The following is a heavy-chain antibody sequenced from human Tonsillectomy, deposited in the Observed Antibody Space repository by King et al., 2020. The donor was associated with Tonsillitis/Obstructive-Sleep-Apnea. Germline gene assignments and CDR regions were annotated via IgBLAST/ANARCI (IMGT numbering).Heavy chain of an antibody. CDR2: ISYDGSNK. Sequence: QVQLVESGGGVVQPGRSLRLSCAASGFTFSSYAMHWVRQAPGKGLEWVAVISYDGSNKFYADSVEGRFTISRDNSKNTLYLQINSLRPEDTAVYYCARDGGYSGVFTDFDYWGQGTLVTVSS. V-gene: IGHV3-30-3*01. J-gene: IGHJ4*02. CDR3: ARDGGYSGVFTDFDY. CDR1: GFTFSSYA. D-gene: IGHD1-26*01.